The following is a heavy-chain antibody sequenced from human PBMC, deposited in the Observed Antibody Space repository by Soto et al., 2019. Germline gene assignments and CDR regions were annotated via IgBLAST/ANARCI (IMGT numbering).Heavy chain of an antibody. CDR3: AKDARVVVADSGEY. D-gene: IGHD2-15*01. V-gene: IGHV3-23*01. J-gene: IGHJ4*02. CDR1: GFTFSSYA. Sequence: EVQLLESGGGLVQPGGSLRLSCAASGFTFSSYAMSWVRQAPGKGLEWVSAISGSGGRTYYADSVKGRFAISRDNSKNTLYLQMNSLSAEDTAVYYCAKDARVVVADSGEYWGQGTLVTVSS. CDR2: ISGSGGRT.